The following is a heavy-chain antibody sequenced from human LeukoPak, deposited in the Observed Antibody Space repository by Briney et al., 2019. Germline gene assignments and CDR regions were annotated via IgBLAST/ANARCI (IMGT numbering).Heavy chain of an antibody. V-gene: IGHV4-31*11. CDR2: IYYSGST. J-gene: IGHJ5*02. CDR1: GGSISSAGYY. D-gene: IGHD2-15*01. CDR3: ARDRYCSGGSCYENWFDP. Sequence: SQTLSLTCAVSGGSISSAGYYWSWIRQHTGKGLEWIGYIYYSGSTYYNPSLKSRVTISVDTSKNQFSLKLSSVTAADTAVYYCARDRYCSGGSCYENWFDPWGQGTLVTVSS.